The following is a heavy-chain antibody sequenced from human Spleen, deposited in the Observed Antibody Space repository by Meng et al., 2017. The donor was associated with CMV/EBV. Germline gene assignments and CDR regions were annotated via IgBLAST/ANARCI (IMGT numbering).Heavy chain of an antibody. D-gene: IGHD3-22*01. CDR2: INHRGTT. J-gene: IGHJ6*02. CDR3: ARGLLIRVRDSSGYYYGPRYYYGMDV. Sequence: SETLSLTCAVHGGSFSDYYWSWIRQPPGRGLECIGEINHRGTTNYNPSLKSRVTISVDTSKNQFSLKLSSVTAADTAVYYCARGLLIRVRDSSGYYYGPRYYYGMDVWGQGTTVTVSS. V-gene: IGHV4-34*01. CDR1: GGSFSDYY.